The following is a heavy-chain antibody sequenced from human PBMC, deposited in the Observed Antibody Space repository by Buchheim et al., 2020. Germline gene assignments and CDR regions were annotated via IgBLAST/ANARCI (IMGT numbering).Heavy chain of an antibody. D-gene: IGHD6-13*01. J-gene: IGHJ5*02. CDR2: IYYSGST. V-gene: IGHV4-39*01. CDR3: ARHLVAAARENWFDP. Sequence: QLQLQESGPGLAKPSETLSLTCTVPGGSISSSSYYWGWIRQPPGKGLEWIGSIYYSGSTYYNSSLKSRVTISVDTSKNQFSLKLSSVNAADTAVYYCARHLVAAARENWFDPWGQGTL. CDR1: GGSISSSSYY.